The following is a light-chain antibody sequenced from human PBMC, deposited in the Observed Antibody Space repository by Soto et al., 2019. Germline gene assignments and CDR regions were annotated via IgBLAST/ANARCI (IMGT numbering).Light chain of an antibody. CDR3: YSYTSSSTNV. J-gene: IGLJ1*01. CDR1: SSDIGGYNF. CDR2: AVS. V-gene: IGLV2-14*01. Sequence: QSALTQPASVSGSPGQSITISCTGTSSDIGGYNFVSWYQHHPGKAPKLMIFAVSNRPSGVSNRFSGSKSGNTASLTISGLQPEDEADYFCYSYTSSSTNVFGSGTKHTVL.